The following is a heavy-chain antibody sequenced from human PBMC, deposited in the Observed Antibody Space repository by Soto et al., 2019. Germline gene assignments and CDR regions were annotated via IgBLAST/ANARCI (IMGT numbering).Heavy chain of an antibody. CDR2: ISAYNGNT. Sequence: ASVKVSCKASGYTFTSYGISWVRQAPGQGLEWMGWISAYNGNTNYAQKLQGRVTMTTDTSTSTAYMELRSLRSDDTAVYYCARGAPLSIFGVVVNAFDIWGQGTMVTVSS. J-gene: IGHJ3*02. V-gene: IGHV1-18*01. CDR3: ARGAPLSIFGVVVNAFDI. CDR1: GYTFTSYG. D-gene: IGHD3-3*01.